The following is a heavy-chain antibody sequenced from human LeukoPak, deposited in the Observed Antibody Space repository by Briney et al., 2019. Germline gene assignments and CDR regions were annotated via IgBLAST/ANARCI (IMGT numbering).Heavy chain of an antibody. V-gene: IGHV4-39*07. D-gene: IGHD6-19*01. CDR2: IYYTGNT. CDR3: ARDPHGSGRYDDALP. Sequence: PSETLSLTCTVSGGSIRSSSYYWGWIRQPPGKGLEWIGNIYYTGNTYYNPSLKSRVTISVDTSKNQFSLKLSSVTAADTAVYYCARDPHGSGRYDDALPWGQGTLVTVSS. CDR1: GGSIRSSSYY. J-gene: IGHJ5*02.